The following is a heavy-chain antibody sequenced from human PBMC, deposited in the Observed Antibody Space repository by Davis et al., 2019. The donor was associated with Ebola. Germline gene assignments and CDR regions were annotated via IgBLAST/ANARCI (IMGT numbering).Heavy chain of an antibody. V-gene: IGHV3-30-3*01. Sequence: GESLKISCAAFGFTFSRYAMHWVRQAPGKGLEWVAVISYDGSYKYYGDSVKGRFTISRDNSKNTLYVQMNSLRAKDTAVYYCARSPAGPYYDFWSQDYWGQGTLVTVSS. D-gene: IGHD3-3*01. CDR2: ISYDGSYK. CDR3: ARSPAGPYYDFWSQDY. CDR1: GFTFSRYA. J-gene: IGHJ4*02.